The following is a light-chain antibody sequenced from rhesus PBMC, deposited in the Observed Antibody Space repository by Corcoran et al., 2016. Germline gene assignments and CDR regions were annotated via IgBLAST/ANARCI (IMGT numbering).Light chain of an antibody. J-gene: IGLJ1*01. CDR3: CSYRSGSTFI. Sequence: QSALTQPPSVSKSLGQSVTISCTGTSSDIGGYNCVSWYQQHSGKAPRLLIYEVSKRPSGVCDRFSGSKSGNTASLTISGLQAEDEATYYCCSYRSGSTFIFGTGTRLTVL. CDR2: EVS. CDR1: SSDIGGYNC. V-gene: IGLV2-38*01.